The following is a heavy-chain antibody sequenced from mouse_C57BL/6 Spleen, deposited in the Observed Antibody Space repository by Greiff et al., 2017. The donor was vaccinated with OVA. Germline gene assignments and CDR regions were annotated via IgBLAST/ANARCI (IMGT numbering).Heavy chain of an antibody. CDR1: GYTFTGYW. J-gene: IGHJ1*03. CDR3: ARNLIDYYGSSYGYVEV. V-gene: IGHV1-9*01. D-gene: IGHD1-1*01. CDR2: ILPGSGST. Sequence: QVQLQQSGAELMKPGASVKLSCKATGYTFTGYWIEWVKQRPGHGLEWIGEILPGSGSTNYNEKFKGKATFTADTSSNTAYMQLSSLTTEDSAIYYCARNLIDYYGSSYGYVEVWGTGTTVTVSS.